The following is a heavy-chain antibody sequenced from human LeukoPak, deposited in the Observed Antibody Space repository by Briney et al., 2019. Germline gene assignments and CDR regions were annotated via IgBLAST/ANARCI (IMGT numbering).Heavy chain of an antibody. V-gene: IGHV3-66*01. D-gene: IGHD3-22*01. CDR3: ARGTLIVGYFDY. Sequence: GGSLRLSCAASGITVRSNYMNWVRQTPGKGLEWVSVIYSGDRAYYADSVKDRFTISRDNSKNTLYLQMKSLRAEDTAVYFCARGTLIVGYFDYWGQGALVTVSP. J-gene: IGHJ4*02. CDR1: GITVRSNY. CDR2: IYSGDRA.